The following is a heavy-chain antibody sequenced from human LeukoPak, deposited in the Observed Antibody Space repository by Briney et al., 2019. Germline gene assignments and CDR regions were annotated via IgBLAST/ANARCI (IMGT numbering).Heavy chain of an antibody. CDR3: ARGPNVWGSYY. V-gene: IGHV1-8*01. CDR1: GYIFTIHD. CDR2: MNPDSGDT. J-gene: IGHJ4*02. D-gene: IGHD3-16*01. Sequence: ASVKVSCKASGYIFTIHDMSWVRQATGQGLEWMGWMNPDSGDTGYAQKFQGRVTMTRNTSISTAYMELSSLRSEDTAVYYCARGPNVWGSYYWGQGTLVTVSS.